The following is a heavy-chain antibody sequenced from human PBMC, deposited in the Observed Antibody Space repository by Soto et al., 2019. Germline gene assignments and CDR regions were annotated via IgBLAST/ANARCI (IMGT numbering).Heavy chain of an antibody. CDR1: GYTFISYP. V-gene: IGHV1-3*01. CDR2: INPANGDT. D-gene: IGHD1-26*01. J-gene: IGHJ5*02. Sequence: ASVKVSCKASGYTFISYPIHWVRQAPGQSLECMGWINPANGDTRYSQKFQGRVTITRDTSATTAYMDLNSLIPDDTAIYYCANSGRLVSWCQGPPVTVSS. CDR3: ANSGRLVS.